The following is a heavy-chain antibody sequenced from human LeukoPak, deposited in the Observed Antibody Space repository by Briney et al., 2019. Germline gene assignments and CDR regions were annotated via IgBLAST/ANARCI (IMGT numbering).Heavy chain of an antibody. D-gene: IGHD6-19*01. Sequence: GESLKVSCKGSGYRFTNYWIGWVRQMPGKGLEWMWIIYPGDSDTRSSPSFQGQVTISADKSISTAYLQWSSLNASDTAMYYCARHDTPLAVADYWGQGTLVTVSS. CDR2: IYPGDSDT. J-gene: IGHJ4*02. V-gene: IGHV5-51*01. CDR1: GYRFTNYW. CDR3: ARHDTPLAVADY.